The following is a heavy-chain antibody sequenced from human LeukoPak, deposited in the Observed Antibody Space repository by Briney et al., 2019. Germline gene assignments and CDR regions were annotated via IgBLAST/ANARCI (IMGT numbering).Heavy chain of an antibody. CDR3: ARGSYTAYYYMDV. CDR1: GYTFTSYY. J-gene: IGHJ6*03. Sequence: GASVRVSCKASGYTFTSYYMHWVRQAPGQGLEWMGIINPSGGSTSYAQKFQGRVTMTRDMSTSTVYMELSSLRSEDTAVYYCARGSYTAYYYMDVWGKGTTVTVSS. CDR2: INPSGGST. V-gene: IGHV1-46*01. D-gene: IGHD3-10*01.